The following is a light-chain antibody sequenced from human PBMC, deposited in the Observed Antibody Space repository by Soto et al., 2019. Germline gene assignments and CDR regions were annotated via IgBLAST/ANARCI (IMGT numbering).Light chain of an antibody. CDR1: SSNLRSNF. J-gene: IGLJ3*02. CDR2: RHN. Sequence: QAVVTQPPSASGTPRQRVTISCSGSSSNLRSNFVFWYQQLPGAAPKLLISRHNERPSGVPARFSGSKSGTTASLAISGLRSEDEADYHCAAWDDSLSGVVFGGGTKLTVL. V-gene: IGLV1-47*01. CDR3: AAWDDSLSGVV.